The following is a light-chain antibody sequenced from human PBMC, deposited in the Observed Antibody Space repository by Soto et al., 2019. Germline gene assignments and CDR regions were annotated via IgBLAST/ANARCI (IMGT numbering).Light chain of an antibody. CDR1: QSISSY. CDR3: QQTFRAPVT. Sequence: DIQMTQSPSSLSASVGDRVTITCRASQSISSYLNWYQQKPGEAPKILIYAASTLQSGVPSRFSGRGSGPDFSLTTSSLQPEDFATYYCQQTFRAPVTFGQGTRLEIK. V-gene: IGKV1-39*01. CDR2: AAS. J-gene: IGKJ2*01.